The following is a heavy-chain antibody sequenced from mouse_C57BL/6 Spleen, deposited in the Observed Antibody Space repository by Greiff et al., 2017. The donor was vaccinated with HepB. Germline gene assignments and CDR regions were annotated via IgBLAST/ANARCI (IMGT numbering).Heavy chain of an antibody. CDR2: IHPNSGST. J-gene: IGHJ1*03. V-gene: IGHV1-64*01. Sequence: QVQLQQPGAELVKPGASVKLSCKASGYTFTSYWMHWVKQRPGQGLEWIGMIHPNSGSTNYNEKFKSKATLTVDKSSSTAYMQLSSLTSEDSAVYYCARRCGSSSGYFDVWGTGTTVTVSS. CDR3: ARRCGSSSGYFDV. CDR1: GYTFTSYW. D-gene: IGHD1-1*01.